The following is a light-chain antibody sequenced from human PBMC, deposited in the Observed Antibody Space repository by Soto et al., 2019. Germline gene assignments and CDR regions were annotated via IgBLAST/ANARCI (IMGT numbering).Light chain of an antibody. Sequence: EIVLTQSPATLSLSPGERSTLSCRASQSVGSSYLAWYQQKPGQAPRLLIYDAYNRATGIPPRFSGSGSGTDFTLTISSLEPEDSAVYYCQQRHMWPITFGQGTRLEIK. V-gene: IGKV3-11*01. CDR2: DAY. CDR1: QSVGSSY. J-gene: IGKJ5*01. CDR3: QQRHMWPIT.